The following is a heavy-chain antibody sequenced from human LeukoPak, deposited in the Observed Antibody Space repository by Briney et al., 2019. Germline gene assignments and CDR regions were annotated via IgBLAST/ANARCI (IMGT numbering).Heavy chain of an antibody. CDR2: ISWNSGII. Sequence: PGGSLRLSCVASGFPFDDYGMFWVRHTPGKGLEWISGISWNSGIIAYADSVKGRFTIFRDNAKNSLYLQMNSLRVEDTAVYYCVKDRYFYDSGSKANWGQGTLVTVSS. J-gene: IGHJ4*02. D-gene: IGHD3-22*01. CDR3: VKDRYFYDSGSKAN. V-gene: IGHV3-9*01. CDR1: GFPFDDYG.